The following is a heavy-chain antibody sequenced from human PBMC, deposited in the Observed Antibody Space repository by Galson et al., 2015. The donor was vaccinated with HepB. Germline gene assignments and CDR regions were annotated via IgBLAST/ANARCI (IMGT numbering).Heavy chain of an antibody. CDR3: ARDPLRGGGYYYYYYGMDV. V-gene: IGHV1-18*01. D-gene: IGHD1-26*01. CDR2: ISAYNGNT. J-gene: IGHJ6*02. CDR1: GYTFTSYG. Sequence: SVKVSCKASGYTFTSYGISWVRQAPGQGLEWMGWISAYNGNTNYAQKLQGRVTMTTDTSTSTAYMELRSLRSDDTAVYYCARDPLRGGGYYYYYYGMDVWGQGTTVTVSS.